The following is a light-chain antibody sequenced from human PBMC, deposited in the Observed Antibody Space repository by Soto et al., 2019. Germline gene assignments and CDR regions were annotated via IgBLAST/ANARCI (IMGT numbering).Light chain of an antibody. J-gene: IGLJ1*01. V-gene: IGLV3-10*01. CDR1: ALPKKY. CDR3: YSTDSSGKGV. CDR2: EDS. Sequence: SYELTQPPSVSVSPGQTARITCSGDALPKKYAYWYQTKSGQAPVLVNYEDSKRPSGIHERFYGTSSGKMATLTISGAKVQDEADYCCYSTDSSGKGVFGTGTKLTV.